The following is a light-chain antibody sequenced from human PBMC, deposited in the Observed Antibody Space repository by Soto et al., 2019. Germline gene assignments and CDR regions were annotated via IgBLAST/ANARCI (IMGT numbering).Light chain of an antibody. CDR2: DVS. V-gene: IGLV2-14*03. Sequence: QSALTQPASVSGSPGQSITISCTGTSSDVGGYYFVSWYQHHPGKAPKLMIFDVSKRPSGVSNRFSGSKSGNTASLTISGLQAEDEADYYCSSCTSSRVVFGGGTKLTVL. J-gene: IGLJ2*01. CDR3: SSCTSSRVV. CDR1: SSDVGGYYF.